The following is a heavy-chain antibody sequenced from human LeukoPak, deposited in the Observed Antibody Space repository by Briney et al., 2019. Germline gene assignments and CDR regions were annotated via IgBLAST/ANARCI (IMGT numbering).Heavy chain of an antibody. D-gene: IGHD5-18*01. CDR3: ARGSDRGYNYGFDY. V-gene: IGHV5-51*01. CDR1: GYGFNSYW. CDR2: IYPRDSDT. J-gene: IGHJ4*02. Sequence: GESLKISCKGCGYGFNSYWIGLVRQMPGKGLEWMGIIYPRDSDTRYSPSFQGQVTISADRSIGTAYLRWSSLKASDTAMYYCARGSDRGYNYGFDYWGQGILVTVSS.